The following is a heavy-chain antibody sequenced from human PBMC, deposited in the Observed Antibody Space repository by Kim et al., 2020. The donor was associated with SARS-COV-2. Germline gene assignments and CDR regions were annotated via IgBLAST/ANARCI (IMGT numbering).Heavy chain of an antibody. CDR3: ARDKMGIPVTMRSPLYYYMDV. J-gene: IGHJ6*03. D-gene: IGHD4-4*01. Sequence: SETLSLTCAVYGGSFSGYYWSWIRQPPGKGLEWIGEINHSGSTNYNPSLKSRVTISVDTSKNQFSLKLSSVTAADTAVYYCARDKMGIPVTMRSPLYYYMDVWGKGTTVTVSS. CDR2: INHSGST. CDR1: GGSFSGYY. V-gene: IGHV4-34*01.